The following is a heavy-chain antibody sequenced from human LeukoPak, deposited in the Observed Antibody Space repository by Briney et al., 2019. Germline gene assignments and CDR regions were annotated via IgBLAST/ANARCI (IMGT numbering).Heavy chain of an antibody. CDR2: IYYSGST. CDR1: GGSIMSSSDY. CDR3: ARHVRDESGSYYTPYNWFDP. D-gene: IGHD3-10*01. Sequence: SETLSLTCTVSGGSIMSSSDYWGWIRQPPGKGLEWIGSIYYSGSTYYNPSLKSRVTISVDTSKNQFSLKLSSVTAADTAVYYCARHVRDESGSYYTPYNWFDPWGQGTLVTVSS. V-gene: IGHV4-39*01. J-gene: IGHJ5*02.